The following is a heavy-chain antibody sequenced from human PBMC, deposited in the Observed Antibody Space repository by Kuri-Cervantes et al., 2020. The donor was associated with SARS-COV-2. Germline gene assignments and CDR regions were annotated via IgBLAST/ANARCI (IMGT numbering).Heavy chain of an antibody. V-gene: IGHV3-48*02. J-gene: IGHJ4*02. CDR3: LQWLVHY. Sequence: GESPKISCAASGFTFSSYSMNWVRQAPGKGLEWVSYISSSSSTIYYADSVKGRFTISRDNAKNSLYLQMNSLRDEDTAVYYCLQWLVHYWGQGTLVTVSS. CDR2: ISSSSSTI. D-gene: IGHD6-19*01. CDR1: GFTFSSYS.